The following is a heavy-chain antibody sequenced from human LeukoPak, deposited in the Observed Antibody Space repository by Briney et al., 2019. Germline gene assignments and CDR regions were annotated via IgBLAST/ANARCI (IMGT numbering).Heavy chain of an antibody. Sequence: PSETLSLTCAVYGGSFSGYYWNWIRQPPGKGLEWIGEINHGGSTNYNPSLKSRVTISVDTSKNQFSLKLSSVTAADTAVYYCARIRGSGTSRFDPWGQGTLVTVSS. CDR3: ARIRGSGTSRFDP. CDR2: INHGGST. J-gene: IGHJ5*02. CDR1: GGSFSGYY. V-gene: IGHV4-34*01. D-gene: IGHD3-10*01.